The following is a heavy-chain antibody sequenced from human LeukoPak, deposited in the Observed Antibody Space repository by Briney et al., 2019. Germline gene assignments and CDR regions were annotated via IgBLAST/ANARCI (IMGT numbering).Heavy chain of an antibody. CDR3: ARTEGNNYYYMDV. D-gene: IGHD1-14*01. Sequence: ASVKVSCKASGYTFATYGMHWVRQAPGQRLEWMGWINAGSGNTKYSQKFQGRVTITRDTSASTAYMELSSLRSDDTAVYYCARTEGNNYYYMDVWGKGTTVTVSS. V-gene: IGHV1-3*01. J-gene: IGHJ6*03. CDR2: INAGSGNT. CDR1: GYTFATYG.